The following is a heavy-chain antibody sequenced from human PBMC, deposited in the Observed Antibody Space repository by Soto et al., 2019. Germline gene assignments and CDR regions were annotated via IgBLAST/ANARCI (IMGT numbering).Heavy chain of an antibody. D-gene: IGHD2-15*01. J-gene: IGHJ4*02. CDR2: MHTNSGNT. CDR1: GYTSTSYH. V-gene: IGHV1-8*01. CDR3: AIQRSGVVY. Sequence: EASLKVSCKASGYTSTSYHLHWLRAASGLGLAGMGWMHTNSGNTGYAQQFQGRVTMTRNASISTAYMELSSLRSEDTAVYYCAIQRSGVVYWGRGT.